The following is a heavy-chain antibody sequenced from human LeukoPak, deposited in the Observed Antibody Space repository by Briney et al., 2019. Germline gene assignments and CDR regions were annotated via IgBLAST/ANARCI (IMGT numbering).Heavy chain of an antibody. CDR2: IWYDGSNK. V-gene: IGHV3-33*01. Sequence: PGRSLRLSCAASGFTFSSYGMHWVRQAPGKGLEWVAVIWYDGSNKYYADSVKGRFTISRDSSKNTLYLQMNSLRVEDTAVYYCARVGHAGYSLPSDYWGQGTLVTVSS. CDR3: ARVGHAGYSLPSDY. J-gene: IGHJ4*02. D-gene: IGHD3-9*01. CDR1: GFTFSSYG.